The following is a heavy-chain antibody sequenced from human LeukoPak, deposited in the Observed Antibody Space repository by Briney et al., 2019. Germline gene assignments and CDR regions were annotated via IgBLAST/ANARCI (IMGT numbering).Heavy chain of an antibody. CDR3: ARSGYSYGLVDY. J-gene: IGHJ4*02. Sequence: SETLSLTCTVSGGSISSDYWSWIRQPPGKGLEWIGYIYYSGDTNYNPSLKNRVTISVDTSKNQFSLKLSSVTAADTAVYYCARSGYSYGLVDYWGQGTLDTVSS. CDR2: IYYSGDT. D-gene: IGHD5-18*01. CDR1: GGSISSDY. V-gene: IGHV4-59*01.